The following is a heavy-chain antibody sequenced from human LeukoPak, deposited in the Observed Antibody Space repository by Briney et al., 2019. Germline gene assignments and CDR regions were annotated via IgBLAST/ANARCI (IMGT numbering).Heavy chain of an antibody. V-gene: IGHV4-34*01. CDR1: GGSFRGYY. CDR3: ARNTAMVTGYYYYYYGMDV. Sequence: SETLFLTCAVYGGSFRGYYWSWIRQPPGKGLEWIGEINHSGSTNYNPSLKSRVTISVDTSKNQFYLKLSSVTAADMAVYYCARNTAMVTGYYYYYYGMDVWGKGTTVTVSS. D-gene: IGHD5-18*01. J-gene: IGHJ6*04. CDR2: INHSGST.